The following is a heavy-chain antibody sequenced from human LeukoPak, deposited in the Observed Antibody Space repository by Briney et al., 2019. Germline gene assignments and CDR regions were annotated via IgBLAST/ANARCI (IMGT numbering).Heavy chain of an antibody. Sequence: SETLSLTCTVSGGSISSSSYYWVWIRQPPGKGLEWIGYIYYSGSTYYNPSLKSRVTISVDTSKNQFSLKLSSVTAADTAVYYCARSGYSSTPWYFDYWGQGTLVTVSS. CDR3: ARSGYSSTPWYFDY. V-gene: IGHV4-31*03. CDR2: IYYSGST. CDR1: GGSISSSSYY. D-gene: IGHD5-18*01. J-gene: IGHJ4*02.